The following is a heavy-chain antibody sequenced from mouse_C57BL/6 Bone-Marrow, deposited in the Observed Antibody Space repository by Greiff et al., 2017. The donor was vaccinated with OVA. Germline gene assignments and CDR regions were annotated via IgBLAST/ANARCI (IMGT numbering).Heavy chain of an antibody. D-gene: IGHD4-1*01. CDR1: GYAFSSSW. J-gene: IGHJ4*01. Sequence: VQLQQSGAELVKPGASVKISCKASGYAFSSSWMNWVKQRPGKGLEWIGQIYPGDGDTNYNGKFKGKATLTADKSSSTAYMQLTSLTSEDSAVYFGERVGVGGEAMDYWGQGTSVTVSS. CDR3: ERVGVGGEAMDY. V-gene: IGHV1-80*01. CDR2: IYPGDGDT.